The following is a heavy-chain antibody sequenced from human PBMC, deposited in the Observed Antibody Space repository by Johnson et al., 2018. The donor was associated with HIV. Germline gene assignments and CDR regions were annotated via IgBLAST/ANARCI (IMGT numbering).Heavy chain of an antibody. D-gene: IGHD2-21*02. CDR2: ISYDGSNK. J-gene: IGHJ3*02. Sequence: QMLLVESGGGVVQPWRSLRLSCAASGFTFSSYGMHWVRQAPGKGLEWVAVISYDGSNKYYADSVKGRFTISRDNSKNTLYLQMNSLRTEDTAVYYCAKVRCGGDCLDAFDIWGQGTMVTVSS. CDR3: AKVRCGGDCLDAFDI. CDR1: GFTFSSYG. V-gene: IGHV3-30*18.